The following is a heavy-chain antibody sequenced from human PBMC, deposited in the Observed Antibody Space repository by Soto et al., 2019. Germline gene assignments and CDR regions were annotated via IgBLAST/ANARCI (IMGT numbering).Heavy chain of an antibody. CDR1: GYTFTGYY. J-gene: IGHJ6*02. CDR3: ARATTYYDFWSGYYLHYYGMDV. V-gene: IGHV1-2*04. Sequence: ASVKVSCKASGYTFTGYYMHWVRQAPGQGLEWMGWINPNSGGTNYAQKFQGWVTMTRDTSISTAYMELSRLRSDDTAVYYCARATTYYDFWSGYYLHYYGMDVWGQ. D-gene: IGHD3-3*01. CDR2: INPNSGGT.